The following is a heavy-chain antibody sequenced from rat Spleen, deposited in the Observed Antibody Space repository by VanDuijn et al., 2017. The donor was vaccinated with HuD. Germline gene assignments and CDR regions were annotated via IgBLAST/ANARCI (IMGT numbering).Heavy chain of an antibody. CDR1: GFSLTSNG. D-gene: IGHD1-4*01. CDR2: ISSGGRP. CDR3: TRDRTGYNRFDY. J-gene: IGHJ2*01. Sequence: QVQLKESGPGLVQPSQTLSLTCTVSGFSLTSNGVSWVRQPPGKGLEWIAAISSGGRPYYNSALKSRLSISRDTSKSQVFLKMNSLQTEDTAIYFCTRDRTGYNRFDYWGQGVMVTVSS. V-gene: IGHV2S12*01.